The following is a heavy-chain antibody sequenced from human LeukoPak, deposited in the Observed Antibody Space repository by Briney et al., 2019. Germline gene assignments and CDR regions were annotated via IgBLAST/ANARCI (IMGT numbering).Heavy chain of an antibody. D-gene: IGHD5-12*01. J-gene: IGHJ4*02. CDR1: GFTFSTYA. V-gene: IGHV3-23*01. CDR3: AKELPDIVATRGFDY. Sequence: GGSLRLSCAASGFTFSTYAMTWVRQAPGKGLEWVSLISGTGGSTYYADSVKGRFTISRDNSKNTLYLQMNSLRAEDTAVYYCAKELPDIVATRGFDYWGQGTLVTVSS. CDR2: ISGTGGST.